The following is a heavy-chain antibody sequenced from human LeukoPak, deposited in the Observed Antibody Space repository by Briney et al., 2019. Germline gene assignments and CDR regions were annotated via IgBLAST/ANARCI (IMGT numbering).Heavy chain of an antibody. J-gene: IGHJ4*02. Sequence: SEPVSLTCTLSGRPIKSYYWRWIPRAPGEGLVWIGYIYYSGSTNYNPSLKSRVTISVDTSKHQFSLKLSSVTAADTAVYYCARSIAVAGLFDYWGQGTLVAVSS. CDR2: IYYSGST. V-gene: IGHV4-59*01. CDR1: GRPIKSYY. CDR3: ARSIAVAGLFDY. D-gene: IGHD6-19*01.